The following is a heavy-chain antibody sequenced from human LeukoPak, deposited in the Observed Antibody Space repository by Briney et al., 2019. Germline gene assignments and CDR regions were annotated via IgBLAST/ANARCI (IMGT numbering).Heavy chain of an antibody. CDR1: LGSISSSTYY. J-gene: IGHJ4*02. D-gene: IGHD3-9*01. V-gene: IGHV4-39*01. Sequence: PSGTLSLTCTVPLGSISSSTYYWGWIRQPPGKGLEWIGCIYYSGSTYYNPSLKGRVTISVDTSKNQFFLKLSSVTAAEPAVFYCARQYYDILTGYYTDYYFDYWGQPTLPTVSS. CDR2: IYYSGST. CDR3: ARQYYDILTGYYTDYYFDY.